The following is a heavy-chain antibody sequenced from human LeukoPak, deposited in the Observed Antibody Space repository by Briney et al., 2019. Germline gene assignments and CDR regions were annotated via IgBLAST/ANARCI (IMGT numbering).Heavy chain of an antibody. CDR2: INSGGTST. Sequence: PGGSLRLSCAASGFTFSSYWMHWVRQAPGKGLVWVSRINSGGTSTNYGGSVKGRFTISRDNAKNTLYLQMNSLRAEDTAVYYCARDVWGDRDSYFDYWGQGTLVTVSS. CDR3: ARDVWGDRDSYFDY. J-gene: IGHJ4*02. V-gene: IGHV3-74*01. D-gene: IGHD2-21*01. CDR1: GFTFSSYW.